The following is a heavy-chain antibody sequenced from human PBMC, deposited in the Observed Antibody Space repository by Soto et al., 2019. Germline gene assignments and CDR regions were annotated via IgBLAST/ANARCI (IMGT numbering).Heavy chain of an antibody. D-gene: IGHD3-10*01. V-gene: IGHV1-69*01. CDR2: IIPIFGTP. CDR1: GGIFSTYA. J-gene: IGHJ4*02. CDR3: ARDRDDYGSGNYYNRIDF. Sequence: QVQLVQSGAEVKKPGSSVKVSCKASGGIFSTYAISWLRRAPGQGLEWMGGIIPIFGTPNYAQRFQGRVTITADESTSTAYMALSRLRSDDTAVYYCARDRDDYGSGNYYNRIDFWGQGTLVTVSS.